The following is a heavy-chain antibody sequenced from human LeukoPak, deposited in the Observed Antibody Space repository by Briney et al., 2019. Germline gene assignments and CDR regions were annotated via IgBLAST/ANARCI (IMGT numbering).Heavy chain of an antibody. D-gene: IGHD2/OR15-2a*01. J-gene: IGHJ5*02. V-gene: IGHV3-53*01. CDR2: IHADGST. Sequence: PGGSLRLSCAASGFTFSSNYMSWVRQAPGKGLECVSLIHADGSTSYADSVKGRFTISRDNSKNTLHLQMNSLRAEDTAAYFCASDPLSWGLGTLVTVSS. CDR1: GFTFSSNY. CDR3: ASDPLS.